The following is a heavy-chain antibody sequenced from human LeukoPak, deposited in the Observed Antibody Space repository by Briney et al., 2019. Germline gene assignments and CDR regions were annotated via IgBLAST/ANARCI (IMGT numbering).Heavy chain of an antibody. V-gene: IGHV3-53*01. J-gene: IGHJ3*02. Sequence: PGGSLRLSCAASGFTVSSNYMSWVRQAPGKGLEWVSVIYSGGSTYYADSVKGRFTISRDNSKNTLCLQMNSLRAEDTAVYYSAKAGRNAFDIWGQGTMVTVSS. CDR1: GFTVSSNY. CDR2: IYSGGST. CDR3: AKAGRNAFDI. D-gene: IGHD1-14*01.